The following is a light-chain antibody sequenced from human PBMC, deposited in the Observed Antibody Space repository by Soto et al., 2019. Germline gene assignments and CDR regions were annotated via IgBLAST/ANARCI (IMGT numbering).Light chain of an antibody. CDR2: GVS. Sequence: QSVLTQPVSVSGSPGQSITISCTGTTSDVSIYNYVSWYQQHPGKAPKLMIYGVSNRPSGVSNRFSGAKSGHTASLTISGLQVEDEADYYCCSYTSSTNYVFGPGTKVTVL. J-gene: IGLJ1*01. V-gene: IGLV2-14*01. CDR3: CSYTSSTNYV. CDR1: TSDVSIYNY.